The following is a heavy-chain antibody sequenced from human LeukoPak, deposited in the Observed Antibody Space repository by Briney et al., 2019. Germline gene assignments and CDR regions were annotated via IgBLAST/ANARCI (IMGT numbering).Heavy chain of an antibody. V-gene: IGHV3-21*01. CDR3: ARKDGFSGAFDI. CDR2: ISSSSSYI. D-gene: IGHD3-3*02. Sequence: GGSLRLSCAASGFTFSSYSMNWVRQAPGKGLEWVSSISSSSSYIYYADSVKGRFTISRDNAKNSLYLQMNSLRAEDTAVYYCARKDGFSGAFDIWGQGTMVTVSS. CDR1: GFTFSSYS. J-gene: IGHJ3*02.